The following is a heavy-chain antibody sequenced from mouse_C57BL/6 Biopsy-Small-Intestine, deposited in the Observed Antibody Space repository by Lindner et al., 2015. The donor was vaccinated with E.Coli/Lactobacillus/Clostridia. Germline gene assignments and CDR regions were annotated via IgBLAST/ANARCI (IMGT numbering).Heavy chain of an antibody. Sequence: VQLQESGSELMKPGASVKLSCKATGYTFTGYWIEWVKQRPGHGLEWIGEILPGSDSTIYNEKFKGKATFTADTSSNTAYMQLSSLTTEDSAVYFCVEWFYAMDYWGQGTSVTVSS. CDR3: VEWFYAMDY. D-gene: IGHD1-3*01. CDR1: GYTFTGYW. J-gene: IGHJ4*01. CDR2: ILPGSDST. V-gene: IGHV1-9*01.